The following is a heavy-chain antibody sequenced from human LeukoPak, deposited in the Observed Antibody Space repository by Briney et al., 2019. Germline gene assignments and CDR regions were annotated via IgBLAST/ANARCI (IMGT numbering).Heavy chain of an antibody. D-gene: IGHD3-10*01. V-gene: IGHV1-18*01. CDR1: GYTFTTYG. CDR3: ARDWGRVSGSYYHYGMDV. Sequence: WASVKVSCKASGYTFTTYGISWVRQAPGQGLEWMGWISTYNGNTNYAQKLQGRVTMTTDTSTSTAYMELRSLRSDDTAVYYCARDWGRVSGSYYHYGMDVWGQGTTVTVSS. J-gene: IGHJ6*02. CDR2: ISTYNGNT.